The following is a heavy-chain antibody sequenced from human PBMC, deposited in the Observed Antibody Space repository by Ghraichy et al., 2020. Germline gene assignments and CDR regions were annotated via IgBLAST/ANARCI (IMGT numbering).Heavy chain of an antibody. Sequence: GGSLRLSCAASGFTFSSYEMNWVRQAPGKGLEWVSYISSSGSTIYYADSVKGRFTISRDNAKNSLYLQMNSLRAEDTAVYYCARDGGGGNSGIFDPWGQGTLVTVSS. V-gene: IGHV3-48*03. CDR3: ARDGGGGNSGIFDP. J-gene: IGHJ5*02. CDR2: ISSSGSTI. CDR1: GFTFSSYE. D-gene: IGHD4-23*01.